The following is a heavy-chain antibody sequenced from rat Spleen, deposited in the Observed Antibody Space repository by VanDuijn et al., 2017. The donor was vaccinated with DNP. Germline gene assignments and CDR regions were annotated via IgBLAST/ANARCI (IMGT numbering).Heavy chain of an antibody. CDR1: GFTFSSYW. CDR2: ITNTGDST. Sequence: EVQLVETGGGLVQPGRSLKLSCVASGFTFSSYWMYWIRQAPGKGLEWVASITNTGDSTYYSDSVKGRFTISRDNAKSTLYLQMDSLRSEDTATYYCASLWTLTYWGQGTLVTVSS. D-gene: IGHD1-3*01. J-gene: IGHJ3*01. V-gene: IGHV5-31*01. CDR3: ASLWTLTY.